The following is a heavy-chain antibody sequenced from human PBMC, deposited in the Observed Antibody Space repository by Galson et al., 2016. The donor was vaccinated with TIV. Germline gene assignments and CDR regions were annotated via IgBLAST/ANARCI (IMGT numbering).Heavy chain of an antibody. CDR2: ISFTADYI. V-gene: IGHV3-11*04. J-gene: IGHJ4*02. CDR1: GFTFGDYY. CDR3: SGIQTYGSGSYCNDY. D-gene: IGHD3-10*01. Sequence: SLRLSCAASGFTFGDYYLSWIRQAPGKGLEWVSLISFTADYIYYADSVKGRFTISRDNAKRSLHLQMNSLRAEDTAIYYCSGIQTYGSGSYCNDYWGPGTLVNVSS.